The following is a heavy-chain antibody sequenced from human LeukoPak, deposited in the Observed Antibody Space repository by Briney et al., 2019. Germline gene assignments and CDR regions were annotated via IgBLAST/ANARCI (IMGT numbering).Heavy chain of an antibody. D-gene: IGHD1-14*01. V-gene: IGHV3-74*01. CDR3: ATGKGHGMDV. Sequence: GGSLRLSCAVSGFTFNKYYMHWVRQAPGKGLVWVSRINSDGSSTSYADSVKGRFTISRDNAKNTLYLQMNSLRAEDTAVYYCATGKGHGMDVWGQGTTVTVSS. CDR2: INSDGSST. J-gene: IGHJ6*02. CDR1: GFTFNKYY.